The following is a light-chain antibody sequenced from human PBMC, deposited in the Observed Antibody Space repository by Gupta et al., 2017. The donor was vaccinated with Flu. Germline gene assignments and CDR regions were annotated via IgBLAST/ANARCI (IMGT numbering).Light chain of an antibody. CDR2: GVT. J-gene: IGLJ2*01. CDR1: SSDVGGYDY. V-gene: IGLV2-8*01. CDR3: SSHAGKNDVI. Sequence: SVTISCTGTSSDVGGYDYVSWYRQHPGKAHDLMIYGVTRRTAGVPGRFSGSKSGNTASLTVSGRQEDEEADYYCSSHAGKNDVIFGGGTKLTVL.